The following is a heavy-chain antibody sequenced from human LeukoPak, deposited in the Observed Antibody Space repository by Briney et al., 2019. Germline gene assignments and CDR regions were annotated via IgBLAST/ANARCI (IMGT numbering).Heavy chain of an antibody. V-gene: IGHV3-48*01. CDR1: GFTFSSYS. CDR2: ISSSSSTI. Sequence: GGSLRLSCAASGFTFSSYSMNWVRQAPGKGLEWVSYISSSSSTIYYADSVKGRFTISRDNAKNPLYLQMNSLRAEDTAVYYCAKAVTMDYFDYWGQGTLVTVSS. J-gene: IGHJ4*02. D-gene: IGHD4-17*01. CDR3: AKAVTMDYFDY.